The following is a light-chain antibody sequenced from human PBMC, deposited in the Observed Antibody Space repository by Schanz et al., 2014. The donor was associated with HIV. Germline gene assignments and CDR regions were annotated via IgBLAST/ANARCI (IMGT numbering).Light chain of an antibody. V-gene: IGKV3-15*01. CDR2: GAS. J-gene: IGKJ5*01. CDR3: QQYNDWPPIT. CDR1: QSVTAMY. Sequence: DIVLTQSPGTLSLSPGERATLSCRASQSVTAMYLAWYQQKPGQAPRLLIYGASTRVTGIPARFSGSGSGTEFTLTISSLQSEDFAVYYCQQYNDWPPITFGQGIRLEIK.